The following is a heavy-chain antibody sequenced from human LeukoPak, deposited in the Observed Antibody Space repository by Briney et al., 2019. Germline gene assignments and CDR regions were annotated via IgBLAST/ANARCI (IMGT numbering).Heavy chain of an antibody. CDR1: GGSISSTSYH. J-gene: IGHJ3*02. V-gene: IGHV4-39*07. Sequence: PSETLSLTCTVSGGSISSTSYHWAWIRQPPGKGLEWIATVYYTGSAYYNPSLKSRVSISVDTSKNQFSLKLSSVTAADTAVYYCARSAIDAFDIWGQGTMVTVSS. D-gene: IGHD6-25*01. CDR3: ARSAIDAFDI. CDR2: VYYTGSA.